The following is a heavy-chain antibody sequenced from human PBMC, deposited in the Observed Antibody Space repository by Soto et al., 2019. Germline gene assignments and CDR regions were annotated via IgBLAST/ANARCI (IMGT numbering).Heavy chain of an antibody. Sequence: EAQRLESGGGLVQPGGSLRLSCAASGFAFSNFAMSWVRQAPGKGLEWVSAIGSGSRGTHYAESVEDRFTISRDDSKNTLYLQLNSLTAADTAVYYCAAPRAAGPHTRYFDPWGQGTPVTVSP. CDR1: GFAFSNFA. CDR2: IGSGSRGT. V-gene: IGHV3-23*01. CDR3: AAPRAAGPHTRYFDP. J-gene: IGHJ5*02. D-gene: IGHD6-13*01.